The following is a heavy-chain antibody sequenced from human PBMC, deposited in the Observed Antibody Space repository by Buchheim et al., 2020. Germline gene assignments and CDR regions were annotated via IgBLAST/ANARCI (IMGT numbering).Heavy chain of an antibody. CDR2: ISHSGTRK. V-gene: IGHV3-48*03. D-gene: IGHD4/OR15-4a*01. Sequence: EVQLVESGGGLVQPGGSLRLSCAPSGFTFSKYEMSWVRQAPGKGLEWISYISHSGTRKNYVDSVKGRFTISRDNAKNSLFLEMNSLRPEDTSVYYCATLTDYWGQGIL. CDR3: ATLTDY. CDR1: GFTFSKYE. J-gene: IGHJ4*01.